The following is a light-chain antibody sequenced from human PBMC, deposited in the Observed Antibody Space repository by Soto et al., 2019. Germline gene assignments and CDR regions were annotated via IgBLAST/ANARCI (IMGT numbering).Light chain of an antibody. CDR3: QQCYSTPLT. CDR2: AAS. Sequence: DIQMTQSPSSLSASVGDRVTITCRASQRVSSCLNWYQQKPGKAPKVLIYAASSLQSGVPSRFSGSGSGTEFTLTITSLQPEDFATYYCQQCYSTPLTFGGGTKVQIK. V-gene: IGKV1-39*01. J-gene: IGKJ4*01. CDR1: QRVSSC.